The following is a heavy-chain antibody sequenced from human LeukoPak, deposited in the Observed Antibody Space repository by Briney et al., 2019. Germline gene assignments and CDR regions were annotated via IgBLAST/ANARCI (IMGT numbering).Heavy chain of an antibody. CDR3: AELGITMIGGV. CDR1: GFTFRSYV. CDR2: ISSSGSTI. D-gene: IGHD3-10*02. V-gene: IGHV3-48*03. J-gene: IGHJ6*04. Sequence: GGSPRLSCAASGFTFRSYVMSWVRQAPGKGLEWVSYISSSGSTIYYADSVKGRFTISRDNAKNSLYLQMNSLRAEDTAVYYCAELGITMIGGVWGKGTTVTISS.